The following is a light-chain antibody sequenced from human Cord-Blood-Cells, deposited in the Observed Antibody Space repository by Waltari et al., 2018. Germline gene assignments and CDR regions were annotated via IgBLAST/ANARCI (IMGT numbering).Light chain of an antibody. V-gene: IGKV2-30*02. CDR1: QRLVHSDGNTY. J-gene: IGKJ3*01. Sequence: DVVMSHSRLSLPVSLGLPASIPCTPSQRLVHSDGNTYLNWLQQRPGQSPSRLINKVSNRDARVTDRLSGSSSGTDFILKISRVEAEDVGVYYCMQGTRWPPFTFGPGTKVDIK. CDR3: MQGTRWPPFT. CDR2: KVS.